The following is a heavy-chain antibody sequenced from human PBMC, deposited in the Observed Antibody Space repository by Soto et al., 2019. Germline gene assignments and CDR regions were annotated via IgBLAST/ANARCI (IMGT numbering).Heavy chain of an antibody. CDR1: GFTFSSYW. CDR3: AREILTGYGGAFDI. Sequence: GGSLRLSCAASGFTFSSYWMSWVRQAPGKGLEWVANIKQDGSEKYYVDSVKGRFTISRDNAKNPLYLQMNSLRAEDTAVYYCAREILTGYGGAFDIWGQGTMVTVSS. J-gene: IGHJ3*02. V-gene: IGHV3-7*01. CDR2: IKQDGSEK. D-gene: IGHD3-9*01.